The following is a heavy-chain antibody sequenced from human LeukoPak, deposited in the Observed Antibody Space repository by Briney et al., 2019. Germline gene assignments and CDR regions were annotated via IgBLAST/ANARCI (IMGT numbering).Heavy chain of an antibody. Sequence: GGSLRLSCAASGFTFSDYYMSWIRQAPGKGLEWVSYISSSGSTIYYADSVKGRFTISRDNAKNSLYLQMNSLRAEDTAVYYCARDLRYSIYGDNVEYYFDYWGQGTLVTVSS. CDR2: ISSSGSTI. CDR3: ARDLRYSIYGDNVEYYFDY. J-gene: IGHJ4*02. D-gene: IGHD4-17*01. CDR1: GFTFSDYY. V-gene: IGHV3-11*01.